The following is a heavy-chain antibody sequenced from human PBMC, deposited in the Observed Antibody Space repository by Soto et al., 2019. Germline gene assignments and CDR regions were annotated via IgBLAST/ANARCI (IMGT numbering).Heavy chain of an antibody. J-gene: IGHJ5*02. V-gene: IGHV2-5*02. CDR1: GFSLSTTGMG. D-gene: IGHD6-13*01. Sequence: QITLKESGPTLVKPTQTLTLTCTFSGFSLSTTGMGVAWIRQPPGKALEWLALIHWDDDERYSPSLKSRLTITKDTSKRQVVLTMTNMDPVDTGTYYCARRPSSSLYPYNWFDPWGQGTLVTVSS. CDR3: ARRPSSSLYPYNWFDP. CDR2: IHWDDDE.